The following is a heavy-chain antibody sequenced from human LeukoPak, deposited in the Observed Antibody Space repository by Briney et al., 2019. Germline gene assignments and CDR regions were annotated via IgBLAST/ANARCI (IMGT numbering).Heavy chain of an antibody. D-gene: IGHD3-3*01. J-gene: IGHJ5*02. CDR3: ARDGISDFWSGYPNAPWFDP. CDR2: INHSGST. CDR1: GGSFSGYY. Sequence: SETLSLTCAVYGGSFSGYYWSWIRQPPVKGLEWIGEINHSGSTNYNPSLKSRVTISVDTSKNQFSLKLSSVTAADTAVYYCARDGISDFWSGYPNAPWFDPWGQGTLVTVSS. V-gene: IGHV4-34*01.